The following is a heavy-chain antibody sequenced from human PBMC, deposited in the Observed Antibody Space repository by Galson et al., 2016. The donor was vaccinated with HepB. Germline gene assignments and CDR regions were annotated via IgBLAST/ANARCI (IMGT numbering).Heavy chain of an antibody. CDR3: ARGGPSNQALPLPEPLRT. J-gene: IGHJ4*02. CDR2: IIPLSQTP. CDR1: GGTFRNFR. Sequence: SVKVSCKASGGTFRNFRIDWVRQAPGQGLEWMGGIIPLSQTPNYAQKFQVRVSITADESTSSSYMEVTSLKSEDTAVYYCARGGPSNQALPLPEPLRTWGQGTLVTVSS. D-gene: IGHD1-14*01. V-gene: IGHV1-69*13.